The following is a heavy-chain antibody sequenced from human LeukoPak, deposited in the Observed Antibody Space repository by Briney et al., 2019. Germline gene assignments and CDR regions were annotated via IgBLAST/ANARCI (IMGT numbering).Heavy chain of an antibody. Sequence: GGSLRLFYAASGFTFRSYAMSWVRQAPGKGLEWVSSLSVSTYYADSVKGRFTISRDNSKNTLFLQMNSLRADDTAVYYCAKASQSSYCGTNSCSVNFDYWGQGTLVTVSS. V-gene: IGHV3-23*01. CDR3: AKASQSSYCGTNSCSVNFDY. J-gene: IGHJ4*02. D-gene: IGHD2-2*01. CDR2: LSVST. CDR1: GFTFRSYA.